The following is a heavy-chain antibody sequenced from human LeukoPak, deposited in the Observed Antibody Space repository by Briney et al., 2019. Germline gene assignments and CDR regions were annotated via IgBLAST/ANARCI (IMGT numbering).Heavy chain of an antibody. V-gene: IGHV3-53*01. Sequence: GCLRLSCAASGFTVITNDMTWVRQAPGKGLEWVSVLYSDGNTKYADSVQGRFTISRDNSKNTLYLEMNSLSPDDTAVYYCARGVEPLAANTLAYWGQGTLVTLST. CDR1: GFTVITND. CDR3: ARGVEPLAANTLAY. J-gene: IGHJ4*02. D-gene: IGHD1-14*01. CDR2: LYSDGNT.